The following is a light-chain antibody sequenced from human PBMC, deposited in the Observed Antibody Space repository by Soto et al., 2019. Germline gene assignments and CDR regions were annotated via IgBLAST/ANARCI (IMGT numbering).Light chain of an antibody. CDR2: DVT. Sequence: QSALTQPRSVSGSPGQSVTISCTGTSSGVGNYNYVSWYQQHPGKAPKLMIFDVTKRPSGVPDRFSGSKSGNTAFLTISGLQAEDDTDYYCCSYAGSYTYVFGTGTKLTVL. CDR3: CSYAGSYTYV. V-gene: IGLV2-11*01. J-gene: IGLJ1*01. CDR1: SSGVGNYNY.